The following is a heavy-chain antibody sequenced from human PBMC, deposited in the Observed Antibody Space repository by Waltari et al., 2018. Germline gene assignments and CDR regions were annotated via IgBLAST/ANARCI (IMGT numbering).Heavy chain of an antibody. CDR2: ISYEGSNK. CDR1: GFTFSSYT. CDR3: ARTYESGSYYYYMDV. D-gene: IGHD3-3*01. V-gene: IGHV3-30*01. Sequence: QVQLVESGGGVVQPGTSLRLSCAASGFTFSSYTMHWVRQAPGKGLDWVAVISYEGSNKYYADSVKGRFTVSRDNSKNTLDLQMDSLRPEDTALYYCARTYESGSYYYYMDVWGRGTTVAISS. J-gene: IGHJ6*03.